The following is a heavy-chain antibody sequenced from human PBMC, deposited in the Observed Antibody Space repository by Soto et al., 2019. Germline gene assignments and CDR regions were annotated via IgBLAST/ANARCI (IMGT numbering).Heavy chain of an antibody. CDR2: IYYSGST. CDR1: GGSISSYY. CDR3: ARGRAEGPLSMSLYYYYYMDV. Sequence: SETLSLTCTVSGGSISSYYWSWIRQPPGKGLEWIGYIYYSGSTNYNPSLKSRVTISVDTSKNQFSLKLSSVTAADTAVYYCARGRAEGPLSMSLYYYYYMDVWGKGTTVTVSS. V-gene: IGHV4-59*01. J-gene: IGHJ6*03.